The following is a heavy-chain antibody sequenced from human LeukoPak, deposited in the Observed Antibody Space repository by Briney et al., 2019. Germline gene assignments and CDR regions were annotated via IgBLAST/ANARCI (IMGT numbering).Heavy chain of an antibody. D-gene: IGHD6-19*01. CDR1: GYSFTNLW. J-gene: IGHJ3*02. Sequence: GESLKVSRKGSGYSFTNLWIDRVRQMPGKGLEWMGIIYPGDSDTRYSPSFQGQVTISADKSFSTAYLQWSSLKASDTAMYYCACSGWSRAFDIWGQGTMVTVSS. CDR3: ACSGWSRAFDI. CDR2: IYPGDSDT. V-gene: IGHV5-51*01.